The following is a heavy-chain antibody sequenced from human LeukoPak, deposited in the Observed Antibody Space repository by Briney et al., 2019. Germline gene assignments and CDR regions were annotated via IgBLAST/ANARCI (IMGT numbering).Heavy chain of an antibody. CDR3: ARAGSSSYYGR. D-gene: IGHD6-13*01. CDR2: IKQDGSEK. V-gene: IGHV3-7*04. CDR1: GFTFSSYW. J-gene: IGHJ4*02. Sequence: PGGSLRLSCAASGFTFSSYWMNWVRQAPGKGLEWVANIKQDGSEKFYVDSVKGRFAISRDNAKNSVYLQMNNLRAEDTAVYYCARAGSSSYYGRWGQGTLVTVSS.